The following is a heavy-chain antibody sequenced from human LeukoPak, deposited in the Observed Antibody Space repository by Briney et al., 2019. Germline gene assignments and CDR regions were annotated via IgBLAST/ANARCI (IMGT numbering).Heavy chain of an antibody. V-gene: IGHV3-13*01. Sequence: GGSLRLSCAGSGFTFRSYDMHWVRQVTGKGLEWVSAVGISGDTYYAGSVKGRFTISRENAKNSLYLQMNSLTAGDTAVYYCVRGGIQVSGIDEIDYWGQGTLVTVSS. D-gene: IGHD6-19*01. J-gene: IGHJ4*02. CDR2: VGISGDT. CDR1: GFTFRSYD. CDR3: VRGGIQVSGIDEIDY.